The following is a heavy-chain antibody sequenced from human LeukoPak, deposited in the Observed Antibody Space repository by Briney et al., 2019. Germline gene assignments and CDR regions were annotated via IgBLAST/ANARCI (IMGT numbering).Heavy chain of an antibody. CDR2: IRVYNGNT. D-gene: IGHD2-8*01. J-gene: IGHJ4*02. CDR3: ARSVF. CDR1: GYTFTSYG. Sequence: GASVKVSCKASGYTFTSYGITWVRRAHGQGLEWLGWIRVYNGNTNYAKNFQDRVTMTSDTSTNTAYMELSSLRFDDTAVYYCARSVFWGQGTPVTVSS. V-gene: IGHV1-18*01.